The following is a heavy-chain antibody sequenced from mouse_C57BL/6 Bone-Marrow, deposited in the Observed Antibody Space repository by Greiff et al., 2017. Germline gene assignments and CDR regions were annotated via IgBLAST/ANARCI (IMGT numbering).Heavy chain of an antibody. V-gene: IGHV1-81*01. D-gene: IGHD2-3*01. Sequence: VMLVESGAELARPGASVKLSCKASGYTFTSYGISWVKQRTGQGLEWIGEIYPRSGNTYYNEKFKGKATLTADKSSSTAYMELRSLTSEDSAVYFCARSGYYWDYFDDWGQGTTLTVSS. J-gene: IGHJ2*01. CDR2: IYPRSGNT. CDR1: GYTFTSYG. CDR3: ARSGYYWDYFDD.